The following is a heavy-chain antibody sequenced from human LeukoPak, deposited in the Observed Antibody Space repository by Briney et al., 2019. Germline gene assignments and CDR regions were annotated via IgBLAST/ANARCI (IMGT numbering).Heavy chain of an antibody. V-gene: IGHV3-73*01. CDR3: TRRRDGDYWYCDL. CDR1: GFSFSGSV. D-gene: IGHD4-17*01. Sequence: PGGSLRLSCAASGFSFSGSVMHWFRQASGKGLEWVGRIRSKANSYATAYAASVKGRFTISRDDSKNTAYLQMNSLKTEDTAVYYCTRRRDGDYWYCDLWGHGTLVTVSS. CDR2: IRSKANSYAT. J-gene: IGHJ2*01.